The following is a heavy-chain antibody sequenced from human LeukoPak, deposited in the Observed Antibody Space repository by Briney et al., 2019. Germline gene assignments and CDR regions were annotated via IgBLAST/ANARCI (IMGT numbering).Heavy chain of an antibody. CDR3: ARGIWSGYSIPFEY. J-gene: IGHJ4*02. CDR1: GGSISSSSYY. D-gene: IGHD3-3*01. Sequence: SETLSLTCTVSGGSISSSSYYWGWIRQPPGKGLEWIGSIYYSGSTYYNPSLKSRVTISVDTSKNQFSLKLSSVTAADTAMYYCARGIWSGYSIPFEYWGQGILVTVSS. CDR2: IYYSGST. V-gene: IGHV4-39*07.